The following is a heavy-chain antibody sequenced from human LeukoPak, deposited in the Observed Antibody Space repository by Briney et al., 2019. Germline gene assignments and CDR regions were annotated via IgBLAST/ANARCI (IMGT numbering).Heavy chain of an antibody. Sequence: GGSLRLSCAASGFTFSIYGMHGVRQAPGKGREGVAVIWYDGSNKYYADSVKGRFTISRDNSKNTLYLQMNSLRAEDTAVYYCAKEAMVVTLDYWGQGTLVTVSS. J-gene: IGHJ4*02. CDR2: IWYDGSNK. D-gene: IGHD4-23*01. CDR3: AKEAMVVTLDY. CDR1: GFTFSIYG. V-gene: IGHV3-33*06.